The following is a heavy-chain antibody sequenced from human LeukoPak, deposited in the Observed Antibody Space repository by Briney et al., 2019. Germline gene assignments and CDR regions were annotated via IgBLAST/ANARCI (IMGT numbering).Heavy chain of an antibody. CDR1: GDSVSSNSAA. Sequence: SQTLSLTCAISGDSVSSNSAAWNWIRQPPSRGLEWLGRTYYRSKWYNDYAVSVKSRITINPDTSKNQFSLQLNSVTPEDTAVYYCARAPDTAMVKGPPCYYMDVWGKGTTVTVSS. V-gene: IGHV6-1*01. CDR3: ARAPDTAMVKGPPCYYMDV. CDR2: TYYRSKWYN. J-gene: IGHJ6*03. D-gene: IGHD5-18*01.